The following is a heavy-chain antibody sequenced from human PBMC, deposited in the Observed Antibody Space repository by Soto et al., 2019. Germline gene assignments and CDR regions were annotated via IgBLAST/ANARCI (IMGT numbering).Heavy chain of an antibody. CDR3: ARVLDRRISKYSGMDV. CDR1: GGSISSYY. V-gene: IGHV4-59*01. J-gene: IGHJ6*02. D-gene: IGHD1-1*01. Sequence: PSETLSLTCTVSGGSISSYYWSWIRQPPGKGLEWIGYIYYSGSTNYNPSLKSRVTISVDTSKNQFSLKLSSVTAADTAVYYCARVLDRRISKYSGMDVWGQGTTVTVSS. CDR2: IYYSGST.